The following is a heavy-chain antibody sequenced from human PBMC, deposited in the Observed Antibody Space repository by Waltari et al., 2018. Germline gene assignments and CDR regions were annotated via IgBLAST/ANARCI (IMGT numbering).Heavy chain of an antibody. Sequence: QVQLVQSGAEVKKPGASVKVSCKASGYTFTSYGISWVRQAPGQGLEWMGWIIPIFGTANYAQKFQGRVTITADESTSTAYMELSSLRSEDTAVYYCARDLGEIAAENPAPYNTYYYYYYGMDVWGQGTTVTVSS. V-gene: IGHV1-69*13. D-gene: IGHD6-13*01. J-gene: IGHJ6*02. CDR3: ARDLGEIAAENPAPYNTYYYYYYGMDV. CDR2: IIPIFGTA. CDR1: GYTFTSYG.